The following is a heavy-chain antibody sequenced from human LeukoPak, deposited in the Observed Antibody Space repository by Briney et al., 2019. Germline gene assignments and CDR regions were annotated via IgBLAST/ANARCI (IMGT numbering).Heavy chain of an antibody. CDR1: GGSISSSSYY. J-gene: IGHJ4*02. Sequence: SETLSLTCTVSGGSISSSSYYWGWIRQPPGRGLEWIGSIYYSGSTYYNPSLKSRVTISVDTSKNQFSLKLSSVTAADTAVYYCARDRYYYDSSARYFDYWGQGTLVTVSS. CDR3: ARDRYYYDSSARYFDY. V-gene: IGHV4-39*07. CDR2: IYYSGST. D-gene: IGHD3-22*01.